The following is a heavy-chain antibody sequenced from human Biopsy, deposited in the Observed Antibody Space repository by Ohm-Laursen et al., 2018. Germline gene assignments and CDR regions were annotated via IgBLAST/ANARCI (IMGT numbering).Heavy chain of an antibody. J-gene: IGHJ4*02. V-gene: IGHV1-2*02. CDR2: IVPNTGGT. CDR1: GYTFTAYF. D-gene: IGHD3-3*01. Sequence: EASVKVSCKVSGYTFTAYFIHWVRQSPGQGLEWMGWIVPNTGGTNYALKFQGRVTMTTDTSMNTAYMELNRLTHDDTAVYYCARQVDFWSGYVDYWGQGTLVAVSS. CDR3: ARQVDFWSGYVDY.